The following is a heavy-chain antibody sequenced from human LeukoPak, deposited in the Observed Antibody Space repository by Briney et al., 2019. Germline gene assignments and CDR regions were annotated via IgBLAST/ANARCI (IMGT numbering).Heavy chain of an antibody. Sequence: GGSLRHSRAASGFTFCSYVMNWVRQAPGKGLEWVSYISSSGSTIYYADSVKGRFTISRDNAKTSLYLQMNSLRAEDTAVYYCAREANDYVWGSYHNWFDPWGQGTLVTVSS. D-gene: IGHD3-16*02. CDR3: AREANDYVWGSYHNWFDP. CDR2: ISSSGSTI. J-gene: IGHJ5*02. CDR1: GFTFCSYV. V-gene: IGHV3-48*03.